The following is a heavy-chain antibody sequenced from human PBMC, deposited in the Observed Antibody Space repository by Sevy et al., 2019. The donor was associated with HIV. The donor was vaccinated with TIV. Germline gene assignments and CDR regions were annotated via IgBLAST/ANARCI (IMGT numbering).Heavy chain of an antibody. CDR2: ISGSGGST. V-gene: IGHV3-23*01. Sequence: GGSLRLSCAASGFTFSSYPMSWVRQAPGKGLEWVSAISGSGGSTYYADSVKGRFTISRDNSKNTLYLQMNSLRAEDTAVYYCAKDPQPIVVVPAATFDYWGQGTLVTVSS. CDR1: GFTFSSYP. J-gene: IGHJ4*02. D-gene: IGHD2-2*01. CDR3: AKDPQPIVVVPAATFDY.